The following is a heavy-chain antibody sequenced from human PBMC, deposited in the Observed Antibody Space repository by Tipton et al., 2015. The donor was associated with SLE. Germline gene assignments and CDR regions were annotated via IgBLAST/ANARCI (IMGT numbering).Heavy chain of an antibody. J-gene: IGHJ2*01. Sequence: SLRLSCTASGFSFSNAWMSWVRQAAGKGLEWVGRIKSKTAGGTTDYAAPVKGRFSISRDDSKDTLYLQLSSLRAGDTATYYCVKDGPRYWNYDYYFDLWGRGTLVTVSS. V-gene: IGHV3-15*01. CDR2: IKSKTAGGTT. CDR1: GFSFSNAW. D-gene: IGHD1-7*01. CDR3: VKDGPRYWNYDYYFDL.